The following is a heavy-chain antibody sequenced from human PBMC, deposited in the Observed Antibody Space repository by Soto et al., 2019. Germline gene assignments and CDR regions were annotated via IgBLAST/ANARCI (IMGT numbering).Heavy chain of an antibody. CDR1: GFVLRTYD. CDR2: IIAWGQTI. CDR3: AKNTRGYSSSRYYFDY. V-gene: IGHV3-23*01. D-gene: IGHD6-6*01. J-gene: IGHJ4*02. Sequence: GGSLRLSCEVSGFVLRTYDASWVRQAPGKGLEWLAVIIAWGQTIYSAESARGRFTISRDDAKNTLHLQIDSLTVEDTAVYYCAKNTRGYSSSRYYFDYWGQGTLVTVSS.